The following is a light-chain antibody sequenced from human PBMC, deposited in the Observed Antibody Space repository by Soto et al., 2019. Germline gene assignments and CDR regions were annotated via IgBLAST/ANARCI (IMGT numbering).Light chain of an antibody. Sequence: AIQLTQSPASVSSSPGDRVTITCRASEGISGYLAWYQQKPGKPPKLLIYSASTLHSGVPSRFSASGFGTDFTLAISGLESEDYGTYYCHQYYSFPPWTFGQGTKVDSK. CDR1: EGISGY. CDR2: SAS. J-gene: IGKJ1*01. V-gene: IGKV1-8*01. CDR3: HQYYSFPPWT.